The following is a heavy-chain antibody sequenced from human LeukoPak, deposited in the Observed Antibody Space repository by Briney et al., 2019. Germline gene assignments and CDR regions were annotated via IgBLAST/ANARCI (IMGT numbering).Heavy chain of an antibody. CDR2: IYYSGST. CDR3: ARAAGYSYDYYFDY. D-gene: IGHD5-18*01. CDR1: GFTFSNYA. J-gene: IGHJ4*02. Sequence: GSLRLSCAASGFTFSNYAMRWVRQAPGKGLEWIGSIYYSGSTYYNPSLKSRVTISVDTSKNQFSLKLSSVTAADTAVYYCARAAGYSYDYYFDYWGQGTLVTVSS. V-gene: IGHV4-39*07.